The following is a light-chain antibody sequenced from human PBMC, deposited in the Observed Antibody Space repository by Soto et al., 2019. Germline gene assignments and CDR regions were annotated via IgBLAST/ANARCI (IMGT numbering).Light chain of an antibody. CDR2: ATS. V-gene: IGKV1-17*01. Sequence: DIQMTQSPSSLSASVGDRVTITCRASQAVRSAVGWFQQRPGKAPKRLIYATSTLDSGVPSRFSGSGSGTEFTLTIASLQPEDFATYFCQQSYNTPPYTFGPGTKLEI. J-gene: IGKJ2*01. CDR3: QQSYNTPPYT. CDR1: QAVRSA.